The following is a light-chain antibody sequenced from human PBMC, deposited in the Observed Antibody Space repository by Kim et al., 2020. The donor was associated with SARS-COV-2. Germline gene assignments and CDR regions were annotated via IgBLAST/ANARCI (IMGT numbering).Light chain of an antibody. V-gene: IGKV1-39*01. CDR1: QSISGY. J-gene: IGKJ2*01. CDR3: QQSDTAPYT. CDR2: AAS. Sequence: DIQMTQAPSSLSASVGDRVTITCRASQSISGYLNWYQQKPGKAPNLLIYAASNLQDGVPSRFSGSGFGTDFTLTIRSLQPEDLSTYYCQQSDTAPYTFGQGTSWRS.